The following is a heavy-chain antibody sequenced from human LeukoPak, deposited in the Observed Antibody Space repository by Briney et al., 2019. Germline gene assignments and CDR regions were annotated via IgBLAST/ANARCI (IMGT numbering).Heavy chain of an antibody. V-gene: IGHV4-61*02. CDR1: GGSISSSSYY. CDR2: IQSSGST. Sequence: SETLSLTCTVSGGSISSSSYYWSWIRQPAGKGLEWIGRIQSSGSTNYNPSLKSRVTMSVDTSKNEFSLNLSSVTAADSAVYYCARDGPVSYFDYWGQGTLVTVSS. CDR3: ARDGPVSYFDY. J-gene: IGHJ4*02.